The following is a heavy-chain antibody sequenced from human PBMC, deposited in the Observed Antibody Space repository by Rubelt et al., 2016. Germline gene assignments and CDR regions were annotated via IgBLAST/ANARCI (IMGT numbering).Heavy chain of an antibody. Sequence: QVQLQQWGAGLLKPSETLSLTCAVYGGSFSNYYWNWIRQLLGKGLEWLVDITHSGSTNYNPSLKSRVTMAVDTSNNQFSLNMKSVTAAYTALYYCARGLWEPTLEFWGQGTLVTVSS. J-gene: IGHJ4*02. CDR2: ITHSGST. CDR1: GGSFSNYY. CDR3: ARGLWEPTLEF. V-gene: IGHV4-34*01. D-gene: IGHD1-26*01.